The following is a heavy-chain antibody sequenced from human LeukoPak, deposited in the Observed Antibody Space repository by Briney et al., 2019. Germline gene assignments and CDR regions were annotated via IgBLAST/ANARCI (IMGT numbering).Heavy chain of an antibody. CDR1: GFTFSNYG. D-gene: IGHD3-10*01. CDR3: AKDPRGGFGELLSDY. Sequence: GGSLRLSCAASGFTFSNYGMHWVRQAPGKGLEWVSLILFDGSNQYYADSVKGRFTISRDNSKNTLYLQMNSLRAEDTAVYYCAKDPRGGFGELLSDYWGQGTLVTVSS. CDR2: ILFDGSNQ. J-gene: IGHJ4*02. V-gene: IGHV3-30*18.